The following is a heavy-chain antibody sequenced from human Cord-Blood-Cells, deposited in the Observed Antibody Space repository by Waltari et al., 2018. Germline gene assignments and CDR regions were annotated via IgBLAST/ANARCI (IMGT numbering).Heavy chain of an antibody. CDR3: ARYGYSSSWYESYYFDY. J-gene: IGHJ4*02. CDR1: GFTFSSYR. Sequence: EVQLVESGGGLVKPGGSLRLSCAASGFTFSSYRMNWVRQAPRKGLEWVSSISRSSSYIYYADSVKGRFTISRDNAKNSLYLQMNSLRAEDTAVYYCARYGYSSSWYESYYFDYWGQGTLVTVSS. V-gene: IGHV3-21*01. D-gene: IGHD6-13*01. CDR2: ISRSSSYI.